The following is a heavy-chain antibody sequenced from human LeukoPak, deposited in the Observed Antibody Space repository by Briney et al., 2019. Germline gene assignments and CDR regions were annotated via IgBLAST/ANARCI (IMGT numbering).Heavy chain of an antibody. Sequence: GGSLRLSCATSGFIFSSYWISWVRQAPGKGLEWVANIKQDGSEKYYVDSVKGRFTISRDNAKNSLYLQMNSLRAEDTAVYYCARDLSYLGGQGTLVTVSS. CDR3: ARDLSYL. CDR1: GFIFSSYW. V-gene: IGHV3-7*01. CDR2: IKQDGSEK. J-gene: IGHJ4*02. D-gene: IGHD3-16*02.